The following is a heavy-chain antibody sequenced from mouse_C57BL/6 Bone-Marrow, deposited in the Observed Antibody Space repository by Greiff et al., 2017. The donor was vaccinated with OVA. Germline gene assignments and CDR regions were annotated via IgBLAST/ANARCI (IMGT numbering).Heavy chain of an antibody. J-gene: IGHJ3*01. CDR1: GYTFTSYW. V-gene: IGHV1-59*01. Sequence: VQLQQPGAELVRPGTSVKLSCKASGYTFTSYWMHWVKQRPGQGLEWIGVIDPSDSYTTYNQKFKGKATLTVDTSSSTAYMQLSSLTSEDSAVYYCARGQEAYWGQGTLVTVSA. CDR3: ARGQEAY. CDR2: IDPSDSYT.